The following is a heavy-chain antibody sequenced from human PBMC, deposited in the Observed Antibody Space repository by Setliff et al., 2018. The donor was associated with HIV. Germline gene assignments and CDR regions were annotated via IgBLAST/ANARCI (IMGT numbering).Heavy chain of an antibody. CDR2: INPSGGST. Sequence: ASVKVSCKASGYTFTAYSIHWVRQAPGQGLEWLGMINPSGGSTWYAQKFQGRVTMTGDTSTNTLYMELSSLRSEDTAVYYCARGWEGGMDHWGQGTLVTVSS. CDR3: ARGWEGGMDH. D-gene: IGHD1-26*01. J-gene: IGHJ4*02. V-gene: IGHV1-46*01. CDR1: GYTFTAYS.